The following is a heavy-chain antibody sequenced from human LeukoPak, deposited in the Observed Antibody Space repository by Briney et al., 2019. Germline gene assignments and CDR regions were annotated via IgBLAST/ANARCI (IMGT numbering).Heavy chain of an antibody. D-gene: IGHD3-22*01. Sequence: SETLSLTCTVSGGSISSAGYYWSGIRQHPGKGLEWIGYIYYGGSTYYNPSLKSRVTISGDTSKNQFSLKLSSVTAADTAVYYCARDRLVSPVDSYYGMDVWGQGTTVTVSS. CDR3: ARDRLVSPVDSYYGMDV. V-gene: IGHV4-31*03. CDR1: GGSISSAGYY. J-gene: IGHJ6*02. CDR2: IYYGGST.